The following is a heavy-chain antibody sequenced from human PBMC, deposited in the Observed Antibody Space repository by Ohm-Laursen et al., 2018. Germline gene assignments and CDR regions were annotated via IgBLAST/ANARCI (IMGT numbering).Heavy chain of an antibody. J-gene: IGHJ5*02. V-gene: IGHV4-59*01. CDR2: IYYSGST. CDR1: GGSISSYY. CDR3: AGIEYSSSSDVSWFDP. D-gene: IGHD6-6*01. Sequence: TLSLTCTVSGGSISSYYWSWIRQPPGKGLEWIGYIYYSGSTNYNPSLKSRVTISVDTSKNQFSLKLSSVTAADTAVYYWAGIEYSSSSDVSWFDPWGQGTLVTVSS.